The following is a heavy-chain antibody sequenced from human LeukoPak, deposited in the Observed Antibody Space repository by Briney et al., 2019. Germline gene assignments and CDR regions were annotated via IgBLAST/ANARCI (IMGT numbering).Heavy chain of an antibody. CDR1: GYSISSGYY. Sequence: SQTLSLTCTVSGYSISSGYYWGWIRQPPGKGLEWIGSIYHSGSTYYNPSLKSRVTISVDTSKNQFSLKLSSVTAADTAVYYCAREKLAAFDPWGQGTLVTVSS. CDR3: AREKLAAFDP. V-gene: IGHV4-38-2*02. CDR2: IYHSGST. D-gene: IGHD6-13*01. J-gene: IGHJ5*02.